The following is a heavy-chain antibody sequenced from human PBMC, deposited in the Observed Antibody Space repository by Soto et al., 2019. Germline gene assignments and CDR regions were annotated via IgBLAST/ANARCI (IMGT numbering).Heavy chain of an antibody. J-gene: IGHJ6*02. CDR3: ARGLRFLEWFHGMDV. CDR2: INPSGGST. Sequence: GASVKVSCKASGYTFSSYYMHWVRQAPGQGLEWMGIINPSGGSTSYAQKFQGRVTMTRDTSTSTVYMELSSLRSEDTAVYYCARGLRFLEWFHGMDVWGQGTTVTVSS. D-gene: IGHD3-3*01. CDR1: GYTFSSYY. V-gene: IGHV1-46*01.